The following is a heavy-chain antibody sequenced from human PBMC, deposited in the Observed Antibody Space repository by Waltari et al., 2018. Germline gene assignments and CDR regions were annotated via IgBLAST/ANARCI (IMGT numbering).Heavy chain of an antibody. J-gene: IGHJ5*02. Sequence: EVQLVESGGGLVQPGGSLKLSCAASGFTFSGSAMHWVRQASGKGLEWVGRIRSKANSYATAYAASVKGRFTISRDDAKNTAYLQMNSLKTEDTAVYYCTRHANSNPTNWFDPWGQGTLVTVSS. V-gene: IGHV3-73*02. CDR3: TRHANSNPTNWFDP. CDR2: IRSKANSYAT. D-gene: IGHD4-4*01. CDR1: GFTFSGSA.